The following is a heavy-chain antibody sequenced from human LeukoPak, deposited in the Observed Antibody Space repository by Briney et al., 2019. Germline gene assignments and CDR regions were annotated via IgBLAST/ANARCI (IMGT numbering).Heavy chain of an antibody. CDR2: IIPIFGTA. CDR1: GYTFTSYG. CDR3: ATQLGITIFGVVTSIGDDAFDI. V-gene: IGHV1-69*05. Sequence: GASVKVSCKASGYTFTSYGISWVRQAPGQGLEWMGRIIPIFGTANYAQKFQGRVTITTDESTSTAYMELSSLRSEDTAVYYCATQLGITIFGVVTSIGDDAFDIWGQGTMVTVSS. J-gene: IGHJ3*02. D-gene: IGHD3-3*01.